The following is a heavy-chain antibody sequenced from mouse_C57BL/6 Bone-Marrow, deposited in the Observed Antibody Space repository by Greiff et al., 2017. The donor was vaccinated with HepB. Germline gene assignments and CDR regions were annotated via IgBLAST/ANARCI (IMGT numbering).Heavy chain of an antibody. D-gene: IGHD1-2*01. Sequence: EVQLQQSGPVLVKPGASVKMSCKASGYTFPDYYMTWVKQSHGKSLEWIGVINPYNGGTSYNQKFKGKATLTVDKSSSTAYMELNSLTSEDSAVYYCARKGLTSLLRSYYFDYWGQGTTLTVSS. CDR1: GYTFPDYY. CDR3: ARKGLTSLLRSYYFDY. CDR2: INPYNGGT. V-gene: IGHV1-19*01. J-gene: IGHJ2*01.